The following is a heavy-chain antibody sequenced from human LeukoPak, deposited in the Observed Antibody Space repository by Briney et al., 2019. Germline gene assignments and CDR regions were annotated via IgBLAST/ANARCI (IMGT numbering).Heavy chain of an antibody. CDR1: GYSISSGCY. J-gene: IGHJ4*02. V-gene: IGHV4-38-2*02. CDR2: IYHSGST. CDR3: ARNGDYVDY. Sequence: SETLSLTCTVSGYSISSGCYWGWIRQPPGKGLEWIGSIYHSGSTYYNPSLKSRVTISVDTSKNQFSLKLSSVTAADTAVYYCARNGDYVDYWGQGTLVTVSS. D-gene: IGHD4-17*01.